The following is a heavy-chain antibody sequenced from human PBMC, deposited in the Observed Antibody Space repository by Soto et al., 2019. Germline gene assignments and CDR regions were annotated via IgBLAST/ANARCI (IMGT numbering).Heavy chain of an antibody. D-gene: IGHD3-3*01. CDR2: IDNSGST. V-gene: IGHV4-31*03. CDR1: GGSINSGTYY. J-gene: IGHJ3*02. Sequence: QVQLQESGPGLVKPSQTLSLTCTASGGSINSGTYYWSWIRQHPEKGLEWIGYIDNSGSTYSNPSLQSRITMYLDTSKNHLSLKLTSMTAADTAVYYCARGGTSDYWPGHVDAFDIWGPGTRVTVSS. CDR3: ARGGTSDYWPGHVDAFDI.